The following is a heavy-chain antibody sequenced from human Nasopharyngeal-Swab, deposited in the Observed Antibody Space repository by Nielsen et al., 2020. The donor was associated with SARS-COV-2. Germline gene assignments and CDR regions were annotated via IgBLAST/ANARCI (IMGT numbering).Heavy chain of an antibody. V-gene: IGHV3-23*01. D-gene: IGHD3-22*01. J-gene: IGHJ4*02. CDR1: GFTFSSYA. CDR2: ISGSGGST. Sequence: GESLKISCAASGFTFSSYAISWVRQAPGKGLEWVSGISGSGGSTYYADSVKGRFTISRDNSKNTLYLQMNSLRAEDTAVYYCAKEGGPTTIVVVIPYYFDYWGQGTLVIVSS. CDR3: AKEGGPTTIVVVIPYYFDY.